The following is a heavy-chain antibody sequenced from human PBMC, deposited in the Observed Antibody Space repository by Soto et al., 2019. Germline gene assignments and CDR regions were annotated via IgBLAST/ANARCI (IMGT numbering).Heavy chain of an antibody. J-gene: IGHJ6*03. CDR1: GFTFSSYA. D-gene: IGHD6-6*01. V-gene: IGHV3-23*01. CDR2: ISGSGAIS. CDR3: AKGRTSSSSEWDYYYMDV. Sequence: PGGSLRLSCAASGFTFSSYALSWVRQAPGKGLEWVSAISGSGAISYYADSVKGRFTISRDNSKNTLYLQMNSLRAEDTAVYYCAKGRTSSSSEWDYYYMDVWGKGTTVTVSS.